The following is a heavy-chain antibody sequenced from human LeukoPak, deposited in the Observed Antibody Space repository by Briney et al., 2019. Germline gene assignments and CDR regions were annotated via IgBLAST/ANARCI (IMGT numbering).Heavy chain of an antibody. V-gene: IGHV3-23*01. CDR2: ISDSGGRT. D-gene: IGHD6-13*01. CDR3: AKSRIEAAGTGGFDT. CDR1: GITLSNYG. Sequence: PGGSLRLSCAVSGITLSNYGMSWVRQAPGKGLEWVAGISDSGGRTNYADSVKGRFTISRDDSKSTVYLQMNFLRADDTAVYYCAKSRIEAAGTGGFDTWGQGTLVAVSS. J-gene: IGHJ3*02.